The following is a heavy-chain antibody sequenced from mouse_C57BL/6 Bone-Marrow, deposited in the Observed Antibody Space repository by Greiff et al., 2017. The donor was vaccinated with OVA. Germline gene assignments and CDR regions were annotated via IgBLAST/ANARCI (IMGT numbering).Heavy chain of an antibody. CDR2: ISTYYGDA. CDR1: GYTFTDYA. V-gene: IGHV1-67*01. CDR3: ARGGMDYAYAMDY. Sequence: VQLQESGPELVRPGVSVKISCKGSGYTFTDYAMHWVKQSHAKSLEWIGVISTYYGDASYNQKFKDNATMTVDKSSSTAYMELARLTSEDSAVYYCARGGMDYAYAMDYWGQGTSVTVSS. J-gene: IGHJ4*01. D-gene: IGHD2-3*01.